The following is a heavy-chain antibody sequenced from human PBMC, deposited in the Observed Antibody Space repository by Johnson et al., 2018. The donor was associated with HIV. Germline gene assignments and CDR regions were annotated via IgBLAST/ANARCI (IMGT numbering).Heavy chain of an antibody. V-gene: IGHV3-11*01. CDR2: ISSSGDTT. J-gene: IGHJ3*02. Sequence: QVQLVESGVGLVKPGGSLRLSCAASGFIFSDYCMSWIRQAPGKGLEWVSYISSSGDTTYYADSVKGRFTISRDIAENSLYLQMNSLKTEDTAVYYCTREGGSQKGAFDIWGQGTMVTVSS. D-gene: IGHD1-26*01. CDR3: TREGGSQKGAFDI. CDR1: GFIFSDYC.